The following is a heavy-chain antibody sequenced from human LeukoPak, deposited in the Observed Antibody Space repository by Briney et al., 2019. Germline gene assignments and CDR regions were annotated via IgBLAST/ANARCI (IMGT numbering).Heavy chain of an antibody. CDR2: INHSGST. CDR1: GGSFSGYY. J-gene: IGHJ6*02. CDR3: ARHGRGFNAMDV. Sequence: SETLSLTCAVYGGSFSGYYWSWIRQPPGKGLEWIGEINHSGSTNYNPSLKSRVTISVHKSTNQFSLNLNSVTAADTAVYYCARHGRGFNAMDVWGQGTTVTVSS. V-gene: IGHV4-34*01. D-gene: IGHD3-10*02.